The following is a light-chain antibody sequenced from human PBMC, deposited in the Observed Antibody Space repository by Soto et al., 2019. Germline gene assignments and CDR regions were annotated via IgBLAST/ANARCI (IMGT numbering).Light chain of an antibody. CDR3: QQYGSSPRT. CDR2: GAS. V-gene: IGKV3-20*01. CDR1: QSVSSSY. Sequence: EIVLTQSPGTLSLSPGERATLSCRASQSVSSSYLAWYQQKPGQAPRLLIYGASSRATGIPDRFSGSGSGTDFPLIISRLEPEDSAVYYCQQYGSSPRTFGQGTKVEIK. J-gene: IGKJ1*01.